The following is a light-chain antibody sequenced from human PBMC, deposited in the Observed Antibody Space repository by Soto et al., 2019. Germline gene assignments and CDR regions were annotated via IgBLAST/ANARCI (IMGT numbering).Light chain of an antibody. CDR2: EVS. CDR1: SSDVGGYNY. V-gene: IGLV2-8*01. CDR3: VSYTSSTTYV. J-gene: IGLJ1*01. Sequence: QSVLTQPPSASGSPGQSVTISCAGTSSDVGGYNYVSWYQQYPGKVPKLMIYEVSERPSGVPDRFSGSKSGNTAFLTVSGLQTEDEADYYCVSYTSSTTYVFGTGTKVTVL.